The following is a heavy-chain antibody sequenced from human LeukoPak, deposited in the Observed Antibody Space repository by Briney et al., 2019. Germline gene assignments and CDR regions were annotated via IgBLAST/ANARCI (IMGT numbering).Heavy chain of an antibody. CDR2: ITGSGSNT. J-gene: IGHJ4*02. Sequence: PGGSLRLSCAASRFTFSGYAMSGLRQATGKAVEWFSAITGSGSNTYYADSVECRFTISRDNSKNTLYLQMNSLRADDTAVYYCAKEASGHISDYIDYWGQGTLVTVSS. CDR3: AKEASGHISDYIDY. CDR1: RFTFSGYA. V-gene: IGHV3-23*01. D-gene: IGHD5-12*01.